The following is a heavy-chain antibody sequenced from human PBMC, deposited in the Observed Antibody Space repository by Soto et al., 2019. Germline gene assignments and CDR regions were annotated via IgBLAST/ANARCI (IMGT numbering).Heavy chain of an antibody. CDR3: APYDILTGYGMDV. V-gene: IGHV3-21*01. D-gene: IGHD3-9*01. Sequence: PGGSLRLSCTASRFTFNTDFLDWVRQAPGKGLEWVSSISSSSSYIYYADSVKGRFTISRDNAKNSLYLQMNSLRAEDTAVYYCAPYDILTGYGMDVWGQGTTVTVSS. CDR1: RFTFNTDF. J-gene: IGHJ6*02. CDR2: ISSSSSYI.